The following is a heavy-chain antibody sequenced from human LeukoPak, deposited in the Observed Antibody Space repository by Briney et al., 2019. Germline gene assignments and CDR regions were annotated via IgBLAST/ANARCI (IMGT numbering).Heavy chain of an antibody. D-gene: IGHD5-24*01. CDR3: AKDRDGTFDY. V-gene: IGHV3-30*18. Sequence: QPGRSLRLSCAASGFTFSSYGMHWVRQAPGKGLEWVAVISYDGSNKYYADSVKGRFTISRGNSKNTLYLQMNSLRAEDTAVYYCAKDRDGTFDYWGQGTLVTVSS. CDR2: ISYDGSNK. J-gene: IGHJ4*02. CDR1: GFTFSSYG.